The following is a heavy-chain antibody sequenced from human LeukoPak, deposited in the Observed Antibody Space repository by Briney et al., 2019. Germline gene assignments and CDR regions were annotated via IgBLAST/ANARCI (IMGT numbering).Heavy chain of an antibody. V-gene: IGHV3-21*01. CDR3: ARDGGTGTTGYYFDY. CDR2: ISSSSSYI. J-gene: IGHJ4*02. Sequence: GGSLRLSCAASGFTFSSYSMNRVRQAPGKGLEWVSSISSSSSYIYYADSVKGRFTISRDNAKNSLYLQMNSLRAEDTAVYYCARDGGTGTTGYYFDYWGQGTLVTVSS. CDR1: GFTFSSYS. D-gene: IGHD1-7*01.